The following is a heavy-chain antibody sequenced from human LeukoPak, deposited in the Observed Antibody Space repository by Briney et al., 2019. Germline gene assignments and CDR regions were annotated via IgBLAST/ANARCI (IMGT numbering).Heavy chain of an antibody. J-gene: IGHJ3*01. Sequence: AGGSLRLSCAASGFTFSSYSMNWVRQAPGKGLEWVSSISSSSSYIYYADSVKGRFTISRDNAKTSLYLQMNSLRAEDTAVYYCARGHHVVVATATWASAAFDLWGQGTMVTVSS. V-gene: IGHV3-21*01. D-gene: IGHD2-21*02. CDR3: ARGHHVVVATATWASAAFDL. CDR2: ISSSSSYI. CDR1: GFTFSSYS.